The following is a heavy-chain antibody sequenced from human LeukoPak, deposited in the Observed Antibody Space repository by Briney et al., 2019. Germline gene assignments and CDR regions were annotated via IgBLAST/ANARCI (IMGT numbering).Heavy chain of an antibody. CDR2: ISGSGGST. CDR1: GFTFSSYG. V-gene: IGHV3-23*01. CDR3: AKLVGVLGDYGPTSDQNYYYYYYMDV. J-gene: IGHJ6*03. Sequence: TGGSLRLSCAASGFTFSSYGMSWVRQAPGKGLEWVSAISGSGGSTYYADSVKGRFTISRDNSKNTLYLQMNSLRAEDTAVYYCAKLVGVLGDYGPTSDQNYYYYYYMDVWGKGTTVTISS. D-gene: IGHD4-17*01.